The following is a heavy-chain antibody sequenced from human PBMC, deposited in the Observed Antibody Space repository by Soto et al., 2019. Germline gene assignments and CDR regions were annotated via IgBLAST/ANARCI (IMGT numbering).Heavy chain of an antibody. CDR3: ARMAWLRYFDWLSFDY. V-gene: IGHV4-34*01. CDR2: INHSGST. J-gene: IGHJ4*02. Sequence: SETLSLTCAVYGGSFSGYYWSWIRQPPGKGLEWIGEINHSGSTNYNPSLKSRVTISVDTSKNQFSLKLSSVTAADTAVYYCARMAWLRYFDWLSFDYWGQGTLVTVSS. CDR1: GGSFSGYY. D-gene: IGHD3-9*01.